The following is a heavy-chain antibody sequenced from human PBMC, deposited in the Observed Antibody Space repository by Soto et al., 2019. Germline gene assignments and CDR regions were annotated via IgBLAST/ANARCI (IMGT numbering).Heavy chain of an antibody. J-gene: IGHJ5*02. D-gene: IGHD2-2*01. CDR2: ISLYSDGT. Sequence: GASVKVSCKTSGYTFSNYGITWVRQAPGQPLEWLGWISLYSDGTNYAQKFQGRVSMTTDTSTTTAYMELRSLRYDDTAVYYCARVVPGAEAWLGPWRQGKRVTVAS. V-gene: IGHV1-18*01. CDR1: GYTFSNYG. CDR3: ARVVPGAEAWLGP.